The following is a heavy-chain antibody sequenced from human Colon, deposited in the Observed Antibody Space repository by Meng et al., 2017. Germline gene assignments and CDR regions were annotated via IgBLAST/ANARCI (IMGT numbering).Heavy chain of an antibody. J-gene: IGHJ4*02. CDR1: GGSISSSNY. CDR2: IYLSGSP. D-gene: IGHD6-19*01. CDR3: ARHGGWHFDY. V-gene: IGHV4-4*02. Sequence: LAESGPGLVECSGTLSLTCAVSGGSISSSNYWSWVRQPPGKGLEWIGQIYLSGSPSYNPSLESRVTILVDKSKNQLSLRLTSVTAADTAIYYCARHGGWHFDYWGQGTLVTVSS.